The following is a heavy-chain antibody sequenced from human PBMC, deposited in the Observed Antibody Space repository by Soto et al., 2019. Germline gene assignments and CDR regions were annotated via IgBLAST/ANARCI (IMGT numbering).Heavy chain of an antibody. D-gene: IGHD2-8*01. CDR1: GFMFSSYN. CDR3: ARVRPPDANMYGAWFDP. V-gene: IGHV3-21*02. CDR2: ISADSLYI. Sequence: EVQLVESGGGLVKPGGSLRLSCATSGFMFSSYNMNWVRQAPGKGLEWVSSISADSLYIYYSEARRGRFIVSRDNDKKSLSLQITNLTVEDPAVYFCARVRPPDANMYGAWFDPWGQGTLVSVS. J-gene: IGHJ5*02.